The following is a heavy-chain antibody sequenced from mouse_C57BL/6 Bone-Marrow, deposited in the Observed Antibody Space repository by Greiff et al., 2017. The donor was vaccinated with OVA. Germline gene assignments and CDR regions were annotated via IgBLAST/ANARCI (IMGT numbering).Heavy chain of an antibody. CDR1: GYTFTSYW. D-gene: IGHD2-4*01. CDR2: IYPSDSET. V-gene: IGHV1-61*01. Sequence: QVQLQQPGAELVRPGSSVKLSCKASGYTFTSYWMAWVKQRPGQGLEWIGNIYPSDSETPYNQKFKDKATLTVAKSSRPAYMQLSSLTSEYSVVYCWARLGEYDYDWGYWGQGTTLTVSS. CDR3: ARLGEYDYDWGY. J-gene: IGHJ2*01.